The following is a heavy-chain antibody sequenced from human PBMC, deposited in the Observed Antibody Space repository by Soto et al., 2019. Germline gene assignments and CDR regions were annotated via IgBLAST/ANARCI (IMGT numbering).Heavy chain of an antibody. CDR1: GYTFTSYG. V-gene: IGHV1-18*01. CDR3: ARDRKLIAAAGTDFDY. Sequence: ASVKVSCKASGYTFTSYGISWVRQAPGQGLEWMGWISAYNGNTNYAQKLQGRGTMTTDTSTSTAYMELRSLRSDDTAVYYCARDRKLIAAAGTDFDYWGQGTLVTVSS. J-gene: IGHJ4*02. D-gene: IGHD6-13*01. CDR2: ISAYNGNT.